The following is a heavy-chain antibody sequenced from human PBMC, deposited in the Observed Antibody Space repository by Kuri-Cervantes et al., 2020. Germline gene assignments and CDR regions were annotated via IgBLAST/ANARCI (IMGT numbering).Heavy chain of an antibody. D-gene: IGHD4-11*01. J-gene: IGHJ4*02. V-gene: IGHV1-2*02. CDR3: AKGLNDYPYFDY. CDR2: INPNSGGT. CDR1: GYTFTGYY. Sequence: ASVKVSCKASGYTFTGYYMHWVRQAPGQGLEWMGWINPNSGGTNYAQKFQGRVTITADESTSTAYMELSSLRSEDTAVYYCAKGLNDYPYFDYWGQGTLVTVSS.